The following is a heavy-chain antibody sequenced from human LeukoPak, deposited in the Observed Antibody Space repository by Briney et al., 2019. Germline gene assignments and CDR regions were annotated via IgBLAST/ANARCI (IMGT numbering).Heavy chain of an antibody. CDR3: AKDYSPGPAYYFDY. D-gene: IGHD1-1*01. CDR1: GFTFSSYA. J-gene: IGHJ4*02. Sequence: GGSLRLSCAASGFTFSSYAMSWVRQAPGKGLEGVSAISGSGGSTYYADSVKGRFTISRDNSKNTLYLQMNSLRAEDTAVYYCAKDYSPGPAYYFDYWGQGTLVTVSS. CDR2: ISGSGGST. V-gene: IGHV3-23*01.